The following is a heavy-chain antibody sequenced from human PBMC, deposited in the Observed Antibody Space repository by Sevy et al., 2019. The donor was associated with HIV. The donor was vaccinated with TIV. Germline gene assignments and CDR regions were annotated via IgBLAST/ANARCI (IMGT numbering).Heavy chain of an antibody. CDR3: ARGGASSGYYRNDAFDI. Sequence: GGSLRLSCAASGFTFSSYAMHWVRQAPGKGLEWVALISYDGSNKYYADSVKGRFTISRDNSKNTLYLQMNSLRAEDTAVYYCARGGASSGYYRNDAFDIWGQGTMVTVSS. D-gene: IGHD3-22*01. V-gene: IGHV3-30*04. CDR1: GFTFSSYA. CDR2: ISYDGSNK. J-gene: IGHJ3*02.